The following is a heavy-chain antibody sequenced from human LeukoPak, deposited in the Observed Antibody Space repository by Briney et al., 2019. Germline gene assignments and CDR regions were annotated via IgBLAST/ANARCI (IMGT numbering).Heavy chain of an antibody. Sequence: PSETLSLTCTVSGGSISSGSYYWSWIRQPAGKGLAWIGRIYTSGSTNYNPSLKSRVTISVDTSKNQFSLKLSSVTAADTAVYYCARGGDCSSTSCYGGWFDPWGQGTLVTVSS. CDR1: GGSISSGSYY. D-gene: IGHD2-2*01. CDR2: IYTSGST. J-gene: IGHJ5*02. CDR3: ARGGDCSSTSCYGGWFDP. V-gene: IGHV4-61*02.